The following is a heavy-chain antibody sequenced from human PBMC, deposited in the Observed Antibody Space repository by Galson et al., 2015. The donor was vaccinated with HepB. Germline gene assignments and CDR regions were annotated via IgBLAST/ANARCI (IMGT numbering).Heavy chain of an antibody. Sequence: SLRLSCAASGFTFSSYAMHWVRQAPGKGLEWVAVISYDGSNKYYADSVKGRFTISRDNSKNTLYLQMNSLRAEDTAVYYCAREVVVVTAIPNDAFDIWGQGTMVTVSS. D-gene: IGHD2-21*02. CDR3: AREVVVVTAIPNDAFDI. CDR2: ISYDGSNK. CDR1: GFTFSSYA. V-gene: IGHV3-30*04. J-gene: IGHJ3*02.